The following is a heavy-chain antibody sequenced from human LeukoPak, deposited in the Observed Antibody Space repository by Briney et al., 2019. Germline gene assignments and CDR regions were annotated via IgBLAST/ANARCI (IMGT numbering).Heavy chain of an antibody. CDR2: INPNSGGT. J-gene: IGHJ4*02. D-gene: IGHD3-3*01. Sequence: ASVKVSCKASGYTFTGYYMHWVRQAPGQGLEWMGWINPNSGGTNYAQKFQGRVTMTRDTSISTAYMELSRLRSDDTAVYYCARVGDYDFWSGYYEFGLFDYWGQGTLVTVSS. CDR3: ARVGDYDFWSGYYEFGLFDY. V-gene: IGHV1-2*02. CDR1: GYTFTGYY.